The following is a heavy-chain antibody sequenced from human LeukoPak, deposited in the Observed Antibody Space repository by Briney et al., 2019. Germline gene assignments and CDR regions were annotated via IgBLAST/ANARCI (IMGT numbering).Heavy chain of an antibody. J-gene: IGHJ4*02. Sequence: PGGSLRLSCAASGFTFSSYAMSWIRQAPGKGLEWVSYISSSGSTIYYADSVKGRFTISRDNAKNSLYLQMNSLRAKDTAVYYCARARYSHYDSSGYYFDYWGQGTLVTVSS. V-gene: IGHV3-11*01. D-gene: IGHD3-22*01. CDR3: ARARYSHYDSSGYYFDY. CDR1: GFTFSSYA. CDR2: ISSSGSTI.